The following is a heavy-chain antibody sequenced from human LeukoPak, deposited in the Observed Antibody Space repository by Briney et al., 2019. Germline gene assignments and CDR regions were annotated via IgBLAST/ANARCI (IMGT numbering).Heavy chain of an antibody. CDR1: GFTFSTYW. CDR2: IKQDGSEK. CDR3: AREHFLAALNWFDP. V-gene: IGHV3-7*01. Sequence: PGGSLRLSCAASGFTFSTYWMTWVRQAPGKGLEWVANIKQDGSEKYYVDSVKGRFTISRDNAKNSLYLQMNSLRAEDTAVYYCAREHFLAALNWFDPWGQGTLVTVSS. J-gene: IGHJ5*02. D-gene: IGHD6-6*01.